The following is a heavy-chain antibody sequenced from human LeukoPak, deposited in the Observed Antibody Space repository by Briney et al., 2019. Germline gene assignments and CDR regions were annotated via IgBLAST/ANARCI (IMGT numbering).Heavy chain of an antibody. D-gene: IGHD6-6*01. J-gene: IGHJ4*02. V-gene: IGHV4-39*01. CDR3: ARSTPSIAALDY. CDR1: GGSISSSSHY. CDR2: ISYSGST. Sequence: SETLSLTCTVSGGSISSSSHYWGWIRQPPGKGLEWIGNISYSGSTYYNPSLKSRVTISVDTSKNQFSLKLNSVTAADTAVYYCARSTPSIAALDYWGQGTLVTVSS.